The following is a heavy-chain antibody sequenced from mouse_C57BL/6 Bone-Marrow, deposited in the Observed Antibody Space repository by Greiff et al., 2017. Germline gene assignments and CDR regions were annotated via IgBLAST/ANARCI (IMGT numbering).Heavy chain of an antibody. CDR3: ARWKNWDRFAY. Sequence: QVQLQQSGAELARPGASVKLSCKASGYTFTSYGISWVKQRTGQGLEWIGEIYPRSGNTYYNEKFKGKAPLTADKSSSTAYMDLRSLTSEDSAVYFCARWKNWDRFAYWGQGTLVTVSA. V-gene: IGHV1-81*01. J-gene: IGHJ3*01. CDR2: IYPRSGNT. D-gene: IGHD4-1*01. CDR1: GYTFTSYG.